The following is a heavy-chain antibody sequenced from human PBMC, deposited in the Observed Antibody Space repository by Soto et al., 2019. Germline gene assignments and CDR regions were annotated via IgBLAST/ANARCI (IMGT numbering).Heavy chain of an antibody. CDR2: INPNGGTT. J-gene: IGHJ4*02. CDR1: GYMFTYYY. V-gene: IGHV1-46*01. CDR3: VRGPYRSGSLDCLDY. Sequence: ASVKVSCKASGYMFTYYYIHWVRQGPGQGLEWMGIINPNGGTTTYAQNFQGRVTMTSDTSTSTVYMELTSLSSEDTAIYYCVRGPYRSGSLDCLDYCAQLSLVTVSS. D-gene: IGHD2-21*02.